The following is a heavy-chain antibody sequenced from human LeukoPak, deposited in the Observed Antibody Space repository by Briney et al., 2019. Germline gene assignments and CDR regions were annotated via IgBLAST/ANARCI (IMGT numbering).Heavy chain of an antibody. CDR3: AKEEMATVKLIDY. J-gene: IGHJ4*02. D-gene: IGHD5-24*01. Sequence: GGSLRLSCAASGFTFSSYGTHWVRQAPGKGLEWVAVISYDGSNKYYADSVKGRFTISRDNSKNTLYLQMNSLRAEDTAVYYCAKEEMATVKLIDYWGQGTLVTVSS. CDR1: GFTFSSYG. V-gene: IGHV3-30*18. CDR2: ISYDGSNK.